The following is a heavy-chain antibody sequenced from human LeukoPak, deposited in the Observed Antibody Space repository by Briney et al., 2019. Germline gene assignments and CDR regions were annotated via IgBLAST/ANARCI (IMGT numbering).Heavy chain of an antibody. J-gene: IGHJ4*02. CDR2: ISSSSSYI. V-gene: IGHV3-21*01. CDR1: GFTFSSFA. D-gene: IGHD2-2*01. CDR3: ARTARTDIVVVPAARTYDY. Sequence: PGGSLRLSCAASGFTFSSFAMGWVRQAPGKGLEWVSSISSSSSYIYYADSVKGRFTISRDNAKNSLYLQMNSLRAEDTAVYYCARTARTDIVVVPAARTYDYWGQGTLVTVSS.